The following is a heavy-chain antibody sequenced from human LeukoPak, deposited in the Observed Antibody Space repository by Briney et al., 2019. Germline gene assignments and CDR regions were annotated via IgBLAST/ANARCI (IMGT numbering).Heavy chain of an antibody. CDR1: GFTFSSYW. CDR2: IKQDGSEK. CDR3: ARFDSSGWPYYYYYGMDV. J-gene: IGHJ6*02. V-gene: IGHV3-7*01. D-gene: IGHD6-19*01. Sequence: GGSLRLSCAASGFTFSSYWMSWVRQAPGKGLEWVANIKQDGSEKYYVDSVKGRFTISRDNAKNSLYLQMNSLRAEDTAVYYCARFDSSGWPYYYYYGMDVWGQGTMVTVSS.